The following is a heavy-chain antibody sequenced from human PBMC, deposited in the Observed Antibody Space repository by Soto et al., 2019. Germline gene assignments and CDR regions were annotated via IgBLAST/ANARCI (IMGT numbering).Heavy chain of an antibody. Sequence: QVHLVQAGVEVKTTGASVKVSCQASGYTFFTYDLSWVRQAPGQGLEWMGWISTYSGDTKYAQKCQGRVTMTTDTSTTTAYLELRSLRSDDTAVDYCARHHGPTTSENWCDPWGQGTLVTVSS. CDR2: ISTYSGDT. V-gene: IGHV1-18*01. D-gene: IGHD5-12*01. CDR1: GYTFFTYD. CDR3: ARHHGPTTSENWCDP. J-gene: IGHJ5*02.